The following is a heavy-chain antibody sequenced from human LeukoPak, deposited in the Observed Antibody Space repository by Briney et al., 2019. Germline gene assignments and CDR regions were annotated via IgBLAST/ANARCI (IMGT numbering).Heavy chain of an antibody. CDR3: ARDRGSSSPPYGMDV. D-gene: IGHD6-13*01. V-gene: IGHV3-30*04. CDR1: GFTFSSYA. Sequence: PAGRSLRLSCAASGFTFSSYAMHWVRQAPGKGLEWVAVISYDGSNKYYADSVKGRFTISRDNSKNTLYLQMNSLRAEDTAVYYGARDRGSSSPPYGMDVWGKGTTVTVSS. J-gene: IGHJ6*04. CDR2: ISYDGSNK.